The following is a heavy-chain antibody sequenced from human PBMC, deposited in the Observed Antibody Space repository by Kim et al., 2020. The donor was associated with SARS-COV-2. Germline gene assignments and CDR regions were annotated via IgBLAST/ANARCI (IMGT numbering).Heavy chain of an antibody. D-gene: IGHD3-22*01. CDR1: GGSISSGGYY. CDR2: IYYSGST. V-gene: IGHV4-31*03. Sequence: SETLSLTCTVSGGSISSGGYYWSWIRQHPGKGLECIGYIYYSGSTYYNPSLKSRVTISVDTSKNQFSLKLSSVTAADTAVYYCARARGGTMIVVVIGAFDIWGQGTMVTVSS. J-gene: IGHJ3*02. CDR3: ARARGGTMIVVVIGAFDI.